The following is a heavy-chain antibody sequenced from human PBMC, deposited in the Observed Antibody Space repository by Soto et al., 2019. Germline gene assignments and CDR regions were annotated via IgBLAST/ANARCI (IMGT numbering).Heavy chain of an antibody. CDR1: GFTFSSYS. CDR3: ARDFAWAFDY. J-gene: IGHJ4*02. CDR2: ISTNSRTI. D-gene: IGHD1-26*01. Sequence: EVQLVESGGGLVQPGGSLRLSCVASGFTFSSYSMNWVRQAPGKGLEWVSYISTNSRTIHYADSVKGRFTISRDNAKNSLYLQMNSLRDEDTAVYYCARDFAWAFDYWVQGTLLTVSP. V-gene: IGHV3-48*02.